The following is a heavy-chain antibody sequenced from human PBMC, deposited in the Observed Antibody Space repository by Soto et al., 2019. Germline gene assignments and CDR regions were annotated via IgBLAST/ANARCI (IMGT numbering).Heavy chain of an antibody. Sequence: ASVKVSCKASGYTFXSYAMHWVRQAPGQRLEWMGWINAGNGNTKYSQKFQGRVTITRDTSASTAYMELSSLRSEDTAVYYCVRDFPNVDIVATSRLGFDYWGQGTLVTVSS. V-gene: IGHV1-3*01. J-gene: IGHJ4*02. CDR2: INAGNGNT. CDR1: GYTFXSYA. CDR3: VRDFPNVDIVATSRLGFDY. D-gene: IGHD5-12*01.